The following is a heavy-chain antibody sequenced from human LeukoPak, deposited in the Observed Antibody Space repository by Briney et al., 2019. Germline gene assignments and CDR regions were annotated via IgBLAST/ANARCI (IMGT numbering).Heavy chain of an antibody. V-gene: IGHV3-20*04. D-gene: IGHD2-2*01. CDR2: INWSGGST. Sequence: GGSLRLSCSASGFGFGDHGMSWVRQVPGKGLESVSGINWSGGSTGYADPVRGRFTISRDNAKNSLYLQMDSLTAEGTALYYCARAPITSPFYFDHWGQGTLVTVSS. CDR3: ARAPITSPFYFDH. CDR1: GFGFGDHG. J-gene: IGHJ4*02.